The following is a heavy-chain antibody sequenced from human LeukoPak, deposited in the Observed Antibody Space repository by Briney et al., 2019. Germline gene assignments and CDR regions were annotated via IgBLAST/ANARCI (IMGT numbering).Heavy chain of an antibody. J-gene: IGHJ4*02. V-gene: IGHV3-30*18. D-gene: IGHD6-19*01. CDR2: ISTDGNNE. Sequence: GGSLRLSCAASGFTFSNYAMTWVRQAPGKGLEWVAVISTDGNNEYYAKSVKGRFTISRDNSENTVYLQMTSLRTEDTAVYYCAKDQIGWAPGYVSGPLDQWGQGTLVTVSS. CDR3: AKDQIGWAPGYVSGPLDQ. CDR1: GFTFSNYA.